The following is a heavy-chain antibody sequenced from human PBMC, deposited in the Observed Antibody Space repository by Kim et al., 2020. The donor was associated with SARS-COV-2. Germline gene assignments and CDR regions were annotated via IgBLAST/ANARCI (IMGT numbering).Heavy chain of an antibody. J-gene: IGHJ6*02. CDR1: GVSISSYY. CDR2: IYYSGST. CDR3: ARGGGIYYYYYGVDV. Sequence: SETLSLTCTVSGVSISSYYWSWIRQPPGKGLEWIGYIYYSGSTNYNPSLKSRVTISVDTSKNQFSLKLSSVAAADTAVYYCARGGGIYYYYYGVDVWGQGTTVTVSS. V-gene: IGHV4-59*01. D-gene: IGHD1-26*01.